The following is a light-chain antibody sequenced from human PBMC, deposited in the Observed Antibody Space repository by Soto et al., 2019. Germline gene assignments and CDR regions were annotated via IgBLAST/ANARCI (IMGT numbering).Light chain of an antibody. CDR1: SSDVGGYNY. CDR2: DVS. V-gene: IGLV2-14*01. CDR3: NSYTTSNTRQIV. Sequence: QSALTQPASVSGSPGQSITISCTGTSSDVGGYNYVSWYQQHPGKAPKFMIYDVSNRPSGVSTRFSGSKSGNTASLTISGLQAEDEAEYYCNSYTTSNTRQIVFGTGTQLTVL. J-gene: IGLJ1*01.